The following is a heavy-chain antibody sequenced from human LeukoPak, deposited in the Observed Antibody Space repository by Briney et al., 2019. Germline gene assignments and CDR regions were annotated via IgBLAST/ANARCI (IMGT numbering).Heavy chain of an antibody. CDR2: IYSGGST. Sequence: GGSLRLSCAASGFTVSSNYMSWVRQAPGKGLEWVSVIYSGGSTYYADSVKGRFTISRDNSKNTLLLQMNSLRAEDTAIYYCAKGAIQYAGSPEAFDIWGQGSTVTVSS. CDR3: AKGAIQYAGSPEAFDI. J-gene: IGHJ3*02. V-gene: IGHV3-53*01. CDR1: GFTVSSNY. D-gene: IGHD2-2*01.